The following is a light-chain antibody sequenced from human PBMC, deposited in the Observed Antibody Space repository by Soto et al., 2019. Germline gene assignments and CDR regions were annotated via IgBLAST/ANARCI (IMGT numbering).Light chain of an antibody. Sequence: ATQMTQSPSSLSASVGDTVTITCRASQGIRNELAWYQQAPGKAPKLLIYAASSVQSGVPSRFSGSGSDTDFTLTISRLQPEDFATYYCLQYFDYPRTFGQGTKVEI. CDR3: LQYFDYPRT. V-gene: IGKV1-6*01. CDR2: AAS. CDR1: QGIRNE. J-gene: IGKJ1*01.